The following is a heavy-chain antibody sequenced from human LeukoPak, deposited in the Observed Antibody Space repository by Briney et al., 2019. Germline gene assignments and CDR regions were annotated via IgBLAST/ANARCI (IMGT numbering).Heavy chain of an antibody. CDR3: ARDRGYYDILTGYSDGNNWFDP. CDR2: INHSGST. J-gene: IGHJ5*02. Sequence: SETLSLTCAVYGGSFSGYYWSWIRQPPGKGLEWIGEINHSGSTNYNPSLKSRVTISVDTSKNQFSLKLSSVTAADTAVYYCARDRGYYDILTGYSDGNNWFDPWGQGTLVTVSS. D-gene: IGHD3-9*01. CDR1: GGSFSGYY. V-gene: IGHV4-34*01.